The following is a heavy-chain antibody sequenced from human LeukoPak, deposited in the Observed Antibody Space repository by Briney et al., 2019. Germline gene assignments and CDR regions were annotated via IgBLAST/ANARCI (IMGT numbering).Heavy chain of an antibody. CDR1: SGSISSGGYY. D-gene: IGHD1-1*01. Sequence: SQTLSLTCTVSSGSISSGGYYWSWIRQHPGKGLEWIGYIYYSGSTYYNPSLKSRVTISVDTSKNQFSLKLSSVTAADTAVYYCARVFTGTNWFDPWGQGTLVTVSS. J-gene: IGHJ5*02. V-gene: IGHV4-31*03. CDR3: ARVFTGTNWFDP. CDR2: IYYSGST.